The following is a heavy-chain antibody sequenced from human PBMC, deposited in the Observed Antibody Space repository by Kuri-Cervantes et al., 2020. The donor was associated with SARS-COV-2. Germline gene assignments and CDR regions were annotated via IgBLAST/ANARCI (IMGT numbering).Heavy chain of an antibody. V-gene: IGHV3-49*04. D-gene: IGHD3-3*01. CDR1: GFTFGDYA. CDR2: IRSKAYGGTT. CDR3: TRDDFWSGYYPY. Sequence: GESLKISCTASGFTFGDYAMSWVRQAPGKGLEWVGFIRSKAYGGTTEYAAPVKGRFTISRDDSKSIAYLQMNSLKTEDTAVYYCTRDDFWSGYYPYWGQGTLVTVSS. J-gene: IGHJ4*02.